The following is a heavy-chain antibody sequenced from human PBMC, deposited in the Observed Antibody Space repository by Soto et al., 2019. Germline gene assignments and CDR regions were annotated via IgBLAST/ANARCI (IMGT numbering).Heavy chain of an antibody. D-gene: IGHD2-15*01. CDR3: ARVPPGGYCSGGSCYYYYGMDV. CDR2: IIPIFGTA. CDR1: GGTFSSYA. V-gene: IGHV1-69*13. J-gene: IGHJ6*02. Sequence: SVKVSCKASGGTFSSYAISWVRQAPGQGPEWMGGIIPIFGTANYAQKFQGRVTITADESTSTAYMELSSLRSEDTAVYYCARVPPGGYCSGGSCYYYYGMDVWGQGTTVTVSS.